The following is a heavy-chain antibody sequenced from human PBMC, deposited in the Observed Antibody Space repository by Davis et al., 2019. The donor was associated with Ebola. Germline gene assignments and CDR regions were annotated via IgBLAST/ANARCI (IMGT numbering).Heavy chain of an antibody. Sequence: SVKVSCKASGYTFSRYAITWVRQAPGQGLEWMGGIIPIFGSAIYAQKFQGRVTITADESTSTAYMELSSLGSEDTALYCCAKDLRGLTWYYGMDVWGKGTTVTVAP. J-gene: IGHJ6*04. D-gene: IGHD2/OR15-2a*01. CDR2: IIPIFGSA. V-gene: IGHV1-69*13. CDR1: GYTFSRYA. CDR3: AKDLRGLTWYYGMDV.